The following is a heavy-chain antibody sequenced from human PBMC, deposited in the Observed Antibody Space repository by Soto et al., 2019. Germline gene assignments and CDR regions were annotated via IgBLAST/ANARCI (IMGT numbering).Heavy chain of an antibody. CDR1: GYSFTSYW. CDR2: IDPSDSYT. CDR3: ARTASKYYYDSSGYRSPFYYYYGMDV. J-gene: IGHJ6*02. V-gene: IGHV5-10-1*01. Sequence: PGESLKISCKGSGYSFTSYWISWVRQMPGKGLEWMGRIDPSDSYTNYSPSFQGHVTISADKSISTAYLQWSSLKASDTAMYYCARTASKYYYDSSGYRSPFYYYYGMDVWGQGTTGTVS. D-gene: IGHD3-22*01.